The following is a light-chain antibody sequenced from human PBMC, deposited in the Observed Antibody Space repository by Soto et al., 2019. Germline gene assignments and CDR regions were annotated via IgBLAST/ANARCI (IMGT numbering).Light chain of an antibody. CDR3: QQLNNYPSIT. J-gene: IGKJ5*01. CDR1: QGISSY. CDR2: AAS. Sequence: DIQLTQSPSFLSASVGDRVTITCRASQGISSYLAWYQQKPGKAPKLLIYAASTLQSGVTSRFSGSGSGTEFTLTISSLQPEDFATYYCQQLNNYPSITFGQGTRLEIK. V-gene: IGKV1-9*01.